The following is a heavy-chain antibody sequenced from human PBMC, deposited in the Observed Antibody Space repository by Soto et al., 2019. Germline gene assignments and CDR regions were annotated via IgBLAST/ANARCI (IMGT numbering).Heavy chain of an antibody. D-gene: IGHD2-15*01. V-gene: IGHV3-23*01. Sequence: EVQLLESGGGLVQPGGSLRLSCAASGFTFSSYAMSWVRQAPGKGLEWVSAISGSGGSTYYADSVKGRFTISRDNSKNTLYLQKNSLRAEDAGVYYCAKDGGGDIVVVVAATPYYFDYWGQGTLVTVSS. J-gene: IGHJ4*02. CDR1: GFTFSSYA. CDR3: AKDGGGDIVVVVAATPYYFDY. CDR2: ISGSGGST.